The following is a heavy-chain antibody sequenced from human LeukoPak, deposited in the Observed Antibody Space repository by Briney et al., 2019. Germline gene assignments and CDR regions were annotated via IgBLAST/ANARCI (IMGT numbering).Heavy chain of an antibody. V-gene: IGHV4-38-2*02. CDR1: SYSISSGYY. CDR3: ARDPDDKDFDY. CDR2: IHHSGST. D-gene: IGHD3-22*01. Sequence: PSETLSLTCAVSSYSISSGYYWGWIRQPPGKGLEWIGSIHHSGSTYYNPSLKSRITIPVDMSKNQFSLQLSPVTAAETAVYFCARDPDDKDFDYWGQGTLVTVSS. J-gene: IGHJ4*02.